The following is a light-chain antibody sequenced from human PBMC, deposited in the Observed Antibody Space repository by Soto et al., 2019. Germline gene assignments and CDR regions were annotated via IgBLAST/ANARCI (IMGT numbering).Light chain of an antibody. CDR3: QQRSNWPPYT. Sequence: EIVLPQSPATLSLSPGGRATLSCRASQSVSSYLAWYQQKPGQAPRLLIYDASNRATGIPARFSGSGSGTDFTLTISSLEPEDFAVYYCQQRSNWPPYTFGQGTKLEIK. J-gene: IGKJ2*01. CDR1: QSVSSY. V-gene: IGKV3-11*01. CDR2: DAS.